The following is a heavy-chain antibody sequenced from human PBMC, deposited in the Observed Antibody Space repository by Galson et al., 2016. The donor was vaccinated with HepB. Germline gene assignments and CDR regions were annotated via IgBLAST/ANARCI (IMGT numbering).Heavy chain of an antibody. J-gene: IGHJ4*02. CDR2: ISGSGAST. Sequence: SLRLSCAASGFTFTNNIMSWVRQAPGRGLEWVSGISGSGASTTYADSVKGRFTISSDNSKNALHLQMNSLRAEDTAMCFCARHFSGSYLGQGTLVTVSS. CDR1: GFTFTNNI. D-gene: IGHD3-22*01. CDR3: ARHFSGSY. V-gene: IGHV3-23*01.